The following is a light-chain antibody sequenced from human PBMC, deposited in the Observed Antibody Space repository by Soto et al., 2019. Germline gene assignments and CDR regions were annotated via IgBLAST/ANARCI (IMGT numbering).Light chain of an antibody. CDR3: SSYTSSTTHV. Sequence: QSALTQPASVSGSPGQSITISCTGTSSDVGGYDYVSWYQQHPGKAPKVLIYEVNNRPSGVSNRFSGSKSGNTASLTISGLQAEDEGDYYCSSYTSSTTHVFGGGTKLTVL. J-gene: IGLJ2*01. CDR2: EVN. V-gene: IGLV2-14*01. CDR1: SSDVGGYDY.